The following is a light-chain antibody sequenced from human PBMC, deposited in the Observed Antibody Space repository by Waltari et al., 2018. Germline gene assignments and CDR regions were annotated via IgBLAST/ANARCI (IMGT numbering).Light chain of an antibody. V-gene: IGKV4-1*01. CDR2: WAS. CDR1: QSVLYSSDNRNY. CDR3: QQYYITPLS. Sequence: DIVMTQSPDSLAVSLGERATINCKSSQSVLYSSDNRNYFAWYQQKPGQPPNLLIYWASTRESGVPDRFSGSGSGTDLTLTISSLQAEDVAVYYCQQYYITPLSFGGGTKVEIK. J-gene: IGKJ4*01.